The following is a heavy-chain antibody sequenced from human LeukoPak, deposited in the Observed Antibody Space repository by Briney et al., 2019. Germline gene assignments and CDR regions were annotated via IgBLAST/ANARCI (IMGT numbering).Heavy chain of an antibody. J-gene: IGHJ4*02. CDR1: GFTFSDYY. Sequence: GGSLRLSCAASGFTFSDYYLSWIRQAPGKGLEWVSYISSSGSTIYYADSVKGRFTISRDNAKNSLYLQMNSLRAEDTAVYYCARMFDCSSTSCAFYFDYWGQGTLVTVSS. V-gene: IGHV3-11*04. CDR2: ISSSGSTI. CDR3: ARMFDCSSTSCAFYFDY. D-gene: IGHD2-2*01.